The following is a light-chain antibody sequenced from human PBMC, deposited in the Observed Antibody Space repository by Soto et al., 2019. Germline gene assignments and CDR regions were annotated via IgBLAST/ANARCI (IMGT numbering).Light chain of an antibody. V-gene: IGKV3-20*01. CDR2: GAS. CDR1: QSVSSSY. Sequence: ETVLTQSPGTLSLSPGERATLSCRASQSVSSSYLAWYQQKPGQAPRLLIYGASSRATGIPDRFSGSGSGQDFTLTISRLEPEDFAVYYCQQYVSSPPSWTFGQGTKVEI. CDR3: QQYVSSPPSWT. J-gene: IGKJ1*01.